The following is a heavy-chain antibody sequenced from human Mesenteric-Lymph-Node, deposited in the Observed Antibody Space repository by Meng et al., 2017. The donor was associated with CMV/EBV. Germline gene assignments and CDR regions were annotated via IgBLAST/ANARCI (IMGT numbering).Heavy chain of an antibody. V-gene: IGHV3-7*01. CDR1: GHTFSSYW. CDR2: LKYDGAEK. J-gene: IGHJ4*02. D-gene: IGHD3-3*01. CDR3: ARQANYDFWIGYYVGFYFDS. Sequence: GESLKISCVDSGHTFSSYWMSWVRQAPGKGLEWVANLKYDGAEKNYVDSVKGRFTISRDNAKRSLYLQMNSLRAEDTAVYYCARQANYDFWIGYYVGFYFDSWGQGTLVTVSS.